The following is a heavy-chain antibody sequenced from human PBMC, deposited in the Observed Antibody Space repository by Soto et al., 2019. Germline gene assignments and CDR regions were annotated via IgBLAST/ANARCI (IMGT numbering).Heavy chain of an antibody. CDR1: GFTFSSYA. CDR3: AKYASGSGSYYSPFDY. V-gene: IGHV3-23*01. CDR2: ISGSGGST. Sequence: GGSLRLSCAASGFTFSSYAMSWVRQAPGKGLEWVSAISGSGGSTYYADSVKGRFTISRDNSKNTLYLQMNSLRAEDAAVYYCAKYASGSGSYYSPFDYWGQGTLVTV. J-gene: IGHJ4*02. D-gene: IGHD3-10*01.